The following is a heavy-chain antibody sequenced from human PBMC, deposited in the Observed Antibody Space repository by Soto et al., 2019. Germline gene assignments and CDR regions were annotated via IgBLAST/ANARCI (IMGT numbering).Heavy chain of an antibody. CDR2: ISAYNGNT. V-gene: IGHV1-18*01. D-gene: IGHD3-10*01. J-gene: IGHJ4*02. CDR1: GYTFTSYG. Sequence: ASVKGSCKTSGYTFTSYGISWVSQDTGQGLEWMGWISAYNGNTNYAQKLQGRVTMTTDTSTSTAYMELSSLRSEDTVVYYCARDVYYVSGIFDYCGQGTLVTVSS. CDR3: ARDVYYVSGIFDY.